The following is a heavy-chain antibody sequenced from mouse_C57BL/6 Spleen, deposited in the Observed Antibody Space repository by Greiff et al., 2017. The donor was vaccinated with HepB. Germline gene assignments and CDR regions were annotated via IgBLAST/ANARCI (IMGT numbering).Heavy chain of an antibody. CDR2: ISSGSSTI. D-gene: IGHD1-1*01. CDR3: ARCSSYYFDY. Sequence: EVKLQESGGGLVKPGGSLKLSCAASGFTFSDYGMHWVRQAPEKGLEWVAYISSGSSTIYYADTVKGRFTISRDNAKNTLFLQMTSLRSEDTAMYYCARCSSYYFDYWGQGTTLTVSS. CDR1: GFTFSDYG. V-gene: IGHV5-17*01. J-gene: IGHJ2*01.